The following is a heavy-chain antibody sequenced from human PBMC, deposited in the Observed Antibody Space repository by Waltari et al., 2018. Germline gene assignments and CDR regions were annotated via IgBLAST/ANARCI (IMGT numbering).Heavy chain of an antibody. D-gene: IGHD2-15*01. J-gene: IGHJ4*02. Sequence: EVQLVESGGGLVQPGGSLRLSCAASGFTFRSYWLSWVRKAPGKGLEWLANIKQDGSEKYYVDSVKGRFTISRDNAKNSLYLQMNSLRAEDTAVYYCARGSEDIVPWYFDYWGQGTLVTVSS. CDR3: ARGSEDIVPWYFDY. CDR1: GFTFRSYW. V-gene: IGHV3-7*01. CDR2: IKQDGSEK.